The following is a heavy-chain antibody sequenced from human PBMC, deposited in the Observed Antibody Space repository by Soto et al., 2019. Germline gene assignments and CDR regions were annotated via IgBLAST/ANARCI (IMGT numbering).Heavy chain of an antibody. J-gene: IGHJ6*02. CDR1: GYSFTSYW. D-gene: IGHD3-10*01. V-gene: IGHV5-51*01. CDR2: IYPGDSDT. CDR3: ARQLGFNYYYYYGMDV. Sequence: GESLKISCKGSGYSFTSYWIGWVRQVPGKGLEWMGIIYPGDSDTRYSPSFQGQVTISADKSISTAYLQWSSLKASDTAMYYCARQLGFNYYYYYGMDVWGQGTTVTVSS.